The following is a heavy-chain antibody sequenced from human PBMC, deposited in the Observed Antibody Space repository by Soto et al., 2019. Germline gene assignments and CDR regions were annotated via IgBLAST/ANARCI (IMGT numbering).Heavy chain of an antibody. Sequence: SETLSLTCTVSGGSISSGGYYWSWIRQHPGKGLEWIGYIYHSGTTYYNPSLKSRVTISVDTSKNQFSLKLTSVTAADTAVYYCAREPGIAVAGTFLLEGWFDPWGQGTLVTVSS. V-gene: IGHV4-31*03. CDR3: AREPGIAVAGTFLLEGWFDP. CDR1: GGSISSGGYY. D-gene: IGHD6-19*01. CDR2: IYHSGTT. J-gene: IGHJ5*02.